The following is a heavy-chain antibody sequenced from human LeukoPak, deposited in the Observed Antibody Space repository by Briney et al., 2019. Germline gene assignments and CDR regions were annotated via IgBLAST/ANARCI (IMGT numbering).Heavy chain of an antibody. CDR3: ARSLPATREPQAIDY. V-gene: IGHV3-30*14. Sequence: GGSLRLSCTASGFTFSTYTMHWVRQAPGKGLEWVTVISHDGNTKHYADSVKGRFTISRDNSKNSLYLQMNSLRAEDTAFYSCARSLPATREPQAIDYCGQGTLVTVSS. D-gene: IGHD2-2*01. J-gene: IGHJ4*02. CDR2: ISHDGNTK. CDR1: GFTFSTYT.